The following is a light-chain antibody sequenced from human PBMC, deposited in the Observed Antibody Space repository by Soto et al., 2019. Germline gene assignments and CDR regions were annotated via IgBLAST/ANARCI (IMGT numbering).Light chain of an antibody. J-gene: IGLJ2*01. CDR2: GNS. CDR3: QSYDSSLRGVV. Sequence: QSVLTQPPSVSGAPGQRVTISCTGSSSNIGAGYDVHWYQQLPGTAPKLLMYGNSNRPSGVPDRFSGSKSGTSASLAITGLQAEDEADYYCQSYDSSLRGVVCGGGTKLTVL. CDR1: SSNIGAGYD. V-gene: IGLV1-40*01.